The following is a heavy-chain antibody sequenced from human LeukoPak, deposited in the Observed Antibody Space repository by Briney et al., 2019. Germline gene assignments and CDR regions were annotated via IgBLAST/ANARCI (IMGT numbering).Heavy chain of an antibody. J-gene: IGHJ4*01. D-gene: IGHD2-8*01. V-gene: IGHV3-11*01. CDR2: ISGSGSDM. Sequence: GGSLRLSCVVSGFGFSDSYMTWIRQTPGKGLEWLAYISGSGSDMYYADSVKGRFTISRDNAKNSLYLHMNSLRPDDTALYYCSTDPRLLIYWGHGTLVTVSS. CDR1: GFGFSDSY. CDR3: STDPRLLIY.